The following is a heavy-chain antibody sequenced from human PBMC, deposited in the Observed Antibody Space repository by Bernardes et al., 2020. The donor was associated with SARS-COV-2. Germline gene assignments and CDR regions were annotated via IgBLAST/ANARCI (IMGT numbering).Heavy chain of an antibody. Sequence: ASVKVSCKTSGYTFTDNEILWVRQAPVQGPEWMGWINPHSGGTNYAQKFQGRVTVTRDTSISTAYMELSRLTSDDTAVYYCARDLDRLYSGSRTDAFDIWGQGTMVTVSS. V-gene: IGHV1-2*02. CDR2: INPHSGGT. J-gene: IGHJ3*02. CDR3: ARDLDRLYSGSRTDAFDI. D-gene: IGHD1-26*01. CDR1: GYTFTDNE.